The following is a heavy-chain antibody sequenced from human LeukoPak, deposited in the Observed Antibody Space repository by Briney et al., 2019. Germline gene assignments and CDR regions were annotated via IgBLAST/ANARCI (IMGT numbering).Heavy chain of an antibody. CDR3: AKDRLAAAGRTPHFDY. D-gene: IGHD6-13*01. CDR2: ISGSGDST. CDR1: GFTFSSYA. V-gene: IGHV3-23*01. J-gene: IGHJ4*02. Sequence: GGSLRLSCAASGFTFSSYAMSWVRQAPGKGLEWVSDISGSGDSTYYADSVQGRFTVSRDNSKNTLYLQMNSLRAEDTAVYYCAKDRLAAAGRTPHFDYWGRGTLVTVSP.